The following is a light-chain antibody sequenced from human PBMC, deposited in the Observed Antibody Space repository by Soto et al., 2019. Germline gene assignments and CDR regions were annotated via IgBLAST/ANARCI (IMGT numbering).Light chain of an antibody. CDR1: SSDVGGYNY. CDR3: SSYTSSTTEV. J-gene: IGLJ1*01. V-gene: IGLV2-14*03. CDR2: DVS. Sequence: QSALTQPASVSGSPGQSITISCTGISSDVGGYNYVSWYQHHPGKAPKLMIYDVSNRPSGVSNRFPGSKSGNTASLTISGLQAEDEADYYCSSYTSSTTEVFGTGTKVTVL.